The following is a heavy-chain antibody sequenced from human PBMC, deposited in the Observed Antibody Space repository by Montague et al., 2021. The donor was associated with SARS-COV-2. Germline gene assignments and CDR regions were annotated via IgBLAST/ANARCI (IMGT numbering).Heavy chain of an antibody. CDR3: ARQAAGSYFYYGVDV. D-gene: IGHD6-13*01. V-gene: IGHV4-59*12. CDR2: IFYTGST. J-gene: IGHJ6*02. CDR1: GDSINTYY. Sequence: SETLSLTCTVSGDSINTYYGNWIRQPPGKGLEWLGSIFYTGSTNXXPSLKSRVTISLDTSKNQFFLRVTSVTAADTAVYYCARQAAGSYFYYGVDVWGQGTTVTVSS.